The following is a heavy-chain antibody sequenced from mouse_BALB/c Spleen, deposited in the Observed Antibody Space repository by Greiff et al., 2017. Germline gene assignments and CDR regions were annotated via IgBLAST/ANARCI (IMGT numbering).Heavy chain of an antibody. CDR3: TGPSMAY. Sequence: VQLQQSGTVLVRPGASVKMSCKASGYTFTSYWMHWVKQRPGQGLEWIGAIYPGNSDTSYNQKFKGKAKLTADTSTSTAYMELSSLTNEDSAVYSCTGPSMAYWGQGTLVTVSA. J-gene: IGHJ3*01. CDR1: GYTFTSYW. V-gene: IGHV1-5*01. CDR2: IYPGNSDT.